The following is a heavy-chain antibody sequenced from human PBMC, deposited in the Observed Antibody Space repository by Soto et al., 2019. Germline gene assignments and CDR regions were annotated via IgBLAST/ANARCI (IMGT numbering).Heavy chain of an antibody. V-gene: IGHV3-23*01. Sequence: EVQLLESGGGLVQPGGSLRLSCAASGFIFSSYAMSWVRQAPGKGLEWVSDIIGSGGSTYYADSVKVRFTISRDNSKNTLYLQMNSLRAEDTAVYYCAKGSYYDSSDSWGQGTLVTVSS. CDR1: GFIFSSYA. J-gene: IGHJ4*02. CDR2: IIGSGGST. D-gene: IGHD3-22*01. CDR3: AKGSYYDSSDS.